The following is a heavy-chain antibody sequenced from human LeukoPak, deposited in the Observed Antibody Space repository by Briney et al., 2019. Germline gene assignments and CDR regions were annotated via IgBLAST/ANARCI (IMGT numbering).Heavy chain of an antibody. CDR1: GFTFSSYW. V-gene: IGHV3-7*01. Sequence: GGSLRLSCAASGFTFSSYWMSWVRQAPGKGLEWVANIKQDGSGKYYVDSVKGRFTISRDNAKNTLYLQMNSLRAEDTAVYYCARESIAAATWGYWGQGTLVTVSS. D-gene: IGHD6-13*01. CDR3: ARESIAAATWGY. CDR2: IKQDGSGK. J-gene: IGHJ4*02.